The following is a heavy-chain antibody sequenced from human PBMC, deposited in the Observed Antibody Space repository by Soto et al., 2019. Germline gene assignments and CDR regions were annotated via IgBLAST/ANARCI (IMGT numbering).Heavy chain of an antibody. CDR1: GFTFSNYP. D-gene: IGHD6-19*01. V-gene: IGHV3-23*01. CDR3: AKAPIALAFDY. J-gene: IGHJ4*02. Sequence: GGSLRLSCAASGFTFSNYPMSWVRQAPGKGLEWVSSISGSGASTYYTDSVKGRFTISRDNSKNTLYLQMNSLRAEDTALYYCAKAPIALAFDYWGQGTLVTVSS. CDR2: ISGSGAST.